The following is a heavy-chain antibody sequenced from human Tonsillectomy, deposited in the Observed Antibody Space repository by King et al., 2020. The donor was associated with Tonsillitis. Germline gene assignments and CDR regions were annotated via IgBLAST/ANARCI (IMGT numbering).Heavy chain of an antibody. D-gene: IGHD4-17*01. Sequence: VQLVESGGGLVQPGRPLRLSCAASGFTFDDYAMHWVRQAPGKGLEWFSGISWNSGIIDYADSVKGRFTISRDNAKNSLYLQMNSLRVEDTALYYFAKDIDYVDYDYPGSVGAFDIWGQGTMVTVSS. CDR1: GFTFDDYA. CDR2: ISWNSGII. V-gene: IGHV3-9*01. J-gene: IGHJ3*02. CDR3: AKDIDYVDYDYPGSVGAFDI.